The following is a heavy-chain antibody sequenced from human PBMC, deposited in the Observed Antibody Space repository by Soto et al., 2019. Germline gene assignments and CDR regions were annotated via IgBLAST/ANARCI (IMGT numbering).Heavy chain of an antibody. D-gene: IGHD2-15*01. CDR2: ISGSGGST. CDR3: AKAEGSVVVAATLDY. CDR1: GFTFSSYA. J-gene: IGHJ4*02. V-gene: IGHV3-23*01. Sequence: EVQLLESGGGLVQPGGSPRLSCAASGFTFSSYAMSWVRQAPGKGLEWVSAISGSGGSTYYADSVKGRFTISRDNSKNTLYLQMNSLRAEDTAVYYCAKAEGSVVVAATLDYWGQGTLVTVSS.